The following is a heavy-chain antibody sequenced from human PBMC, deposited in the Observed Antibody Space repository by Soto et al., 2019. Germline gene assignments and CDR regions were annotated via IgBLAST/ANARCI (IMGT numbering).Heavy chain of an antibody. V-gene: IGHV1-18*01. Sequence: ASVKVSCKASGYTFTSYGISWVRQAPGQGLEWMGWISAYNGNTNYAQKLQGRVTMTTDTSTSTAYMELRSLRSDDTAVYYCARDPKMTTVTNPRGMAVWGQGTTVTVS. D-gene: IGHD4-4*01. J-gene: IGHJ6*02. CDR1: GYTFTSYG. CDR3: ARDPKMTTVTNPRGMAV. CDR2: ISAYNGNT.